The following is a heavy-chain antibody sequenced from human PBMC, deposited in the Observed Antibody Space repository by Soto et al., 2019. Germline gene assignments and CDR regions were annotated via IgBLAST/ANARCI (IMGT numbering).Heavy chain of an antibody. CDR1: GFNFRIYA. CDR2: MIGDGTSW. Sequence: EVQLLESGGGLAQAGGSLRLSCAASGFNFRIYAMNWVRQAPGKGLEWVSVMIGDGTSWDYADSVRGRFTISRDNSKNKLYLQMNSLRVEDTAVYYCAKDLRPDGRYDLDYWGQGTLVTVSS. V-gene: IGHV3-23*01. CDR3: AKDLRPDGRYDLDY. D-gene: IGHD1-26*01. J-gene: IGHJ4*02.